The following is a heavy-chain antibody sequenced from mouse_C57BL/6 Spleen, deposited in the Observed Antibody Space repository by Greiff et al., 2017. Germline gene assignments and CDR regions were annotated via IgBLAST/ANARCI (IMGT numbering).Heavy chain of an antibody. J-gene: IGHJ4*01. D-gene: IGHD4-1*01. V-gene: IGHV1-52*01. CDR2: IDPSDSET. CDR1: GSTFTGSC. Sequence: QVQLQQPGAELVRPGSSVKLSCKASGSTFTGSCMHWVKQRPIHGLEWIGNIDPSDSETHYTQKFKDKATLTVDKSSSTAYMQLSSLTSEDSAVYYCARIPRWDPYAMDDWGQGTAVTVSS. CDR3: ARIPRWDPYAMDD.